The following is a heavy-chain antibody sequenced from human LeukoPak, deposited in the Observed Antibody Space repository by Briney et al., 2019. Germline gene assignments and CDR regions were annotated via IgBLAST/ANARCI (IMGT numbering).Heavy chain of an antibody. V-gene: IGHV3-72*01. CDR1: GLNFSDHY. CDR2: SRNKANSYTT. Sequence: GGPLSLSCAVSGLNFSDHYMDWVRQAPGTGLGWVGRSRNKANSYTTEYASSERGRFSISRDDSKNSLYLQMNSLKTEDTAVYYCARVGSGFSWDYWGQGTLVTVSS. J-gene: IGHJ4*02. CDR3: ARVGSGFSWDY. D-gene: IGHD6-19*01.